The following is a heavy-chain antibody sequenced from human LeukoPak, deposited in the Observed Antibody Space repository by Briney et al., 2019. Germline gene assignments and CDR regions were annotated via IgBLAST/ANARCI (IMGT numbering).Heavy chain of an antibody. Sequence: ASVKVSCKASGYTFTGYYMHWVRQAPGQGLEWMGWINPNSGGTNYAQKFQGRVTMTSDTSISTAYMELSRLRSDDTAVYYCAREGAPYGDYRWFDPWGQGTLVTVSS. V-gene: IGHV1-2*02. J-gene: IGHJ5*02. CDR2: INPNSGGT. D-gene: IGHD4-17*01. CDR3: AREGAPYGDYRWFDP. CDR1: GYTFTGYY.